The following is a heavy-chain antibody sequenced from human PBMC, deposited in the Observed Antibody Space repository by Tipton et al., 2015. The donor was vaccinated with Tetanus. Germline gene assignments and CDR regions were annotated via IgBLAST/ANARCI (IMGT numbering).Heavy chain of an antibody. V-gene: IGHV3-11*01. J-gene: IGHJ4*02. D-gene: IGHD3-10*01. CDR2: LNPSGSST. CDR3: AKDHLAPGLYFDS. CDR1: GFTFSDFY. Sequence: SLRISCTASGFTFSDFYMGWIRQAPGKGLEWVSYLNPSGSSTYYADSVKGRVTISRDSAKNLLFLQMNNLGAEDTAVYYCAKDHLAPGLYFDSWGQGTLVTVSS.